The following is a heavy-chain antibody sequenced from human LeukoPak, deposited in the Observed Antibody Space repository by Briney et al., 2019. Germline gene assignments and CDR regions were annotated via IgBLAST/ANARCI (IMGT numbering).Heavy chain of an antibody. CDR2: INPNSGGT. CDR3: AHSDYGYFDY. D-gene: IGHD4-17*01. Sequence: ASVKVSCKASGYTFTGNFMHWVRQAPGQGLEWMGWINPNSGGTNYAQKFQGRVTMTRDTSISTAYMELSRLKSDDTAVYYCAHSDYGYFDYWGQGTLVTVSS. V-gene: IGHV1-2*02. CDR1: GYTFTGNF. J-gene: IGHJ4*02.